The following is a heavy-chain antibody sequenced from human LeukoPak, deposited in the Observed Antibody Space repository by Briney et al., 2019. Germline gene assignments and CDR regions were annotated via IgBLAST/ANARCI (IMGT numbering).Heavy chain of an antibody. Sequence: ASVKGSCKASGYTFTGYYMHWGGQAPGQGVGWMGWINPNSGGTNYAQKFQGRVTMTRDTSISTAYMELSRLRSDDTAVYYCASSSSSSGFDYWGQGTLVTVSS. CDR2: INPNSGGT. J-gene: IGHJ4*02. D-gene: IGHD6-6*01. V-gene: IGHV1-2*02. CDR3: ASSSSSSGFDY. CDR1: GYTFTGYY.